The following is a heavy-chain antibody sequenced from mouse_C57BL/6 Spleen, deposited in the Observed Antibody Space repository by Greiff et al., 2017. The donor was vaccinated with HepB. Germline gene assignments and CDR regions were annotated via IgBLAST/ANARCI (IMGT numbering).Heavy chain of an antibody. J-gene: IGHJ3*01. Sequence: VHLVGSGPGLVQPSQSLSITCTVSGFSLTSYGVHWVRQSPGKGLEWLGVIWSGGSTDYNAAFISRLSISKDNSKSQVFFKMNSLQADDTAIYYCARGYGNYPAWFAYWGQGTLVTVSA. D-gene: IGHD2-1*01. V-gene: IGHV2-2*01. CDR2: IWSGGST. CDR3: ARGYGNYPAWFAY. CDR1: GFSLTSYG.